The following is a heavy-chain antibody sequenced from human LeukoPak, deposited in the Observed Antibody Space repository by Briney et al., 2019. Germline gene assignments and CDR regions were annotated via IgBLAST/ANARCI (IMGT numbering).Heavy chain of an antibody. CDR1: GGTFSSYA. V-gene: IGHV1-69*13. CDR3: AGSGSYENYYYYYYMDV. J-gene: IGHJ6*03. Sequence: SVKVSCKASGGTFSSYAISWVRQAPGQGLEWMGGIIPIFGTANYAQKFQGRVTITADESTSTAYMELSSLRSEDTAVYYCAGSGSYENYYYYYYMDVWGKGTTVTISS. D-gene: IGHD3-10*01. CDR2: IIPIFGTA.